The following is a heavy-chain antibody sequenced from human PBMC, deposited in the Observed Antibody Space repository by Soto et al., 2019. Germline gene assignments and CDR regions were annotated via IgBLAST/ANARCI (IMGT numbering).Heavy chain of an antibody. CDR2: ISAYNGNT. V-gene: IGHV1-18*01. CDR3: XXXXXXXXXX. J-gene: IGHJ4*02. CDR1: GYTFTSYG. Sequence: QVQLVQSGAEVKKPGASVKVSCKASGYTFTSYGISWVRQAPGQGLEWMGWISAYNGNTNYAQKLQGRVTMTTDTSXXXAXXXXXXXXXXXXXVXXXXXXXXXXXXXXGQGTLVTVSS.